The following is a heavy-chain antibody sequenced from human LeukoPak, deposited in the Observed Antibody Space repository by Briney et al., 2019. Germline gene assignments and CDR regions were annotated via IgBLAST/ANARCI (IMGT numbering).Heavy chain of an antibody. Sequence: SETLSPTCAVYGGSFSGYYWSWIRQPPGKGLEWIGEINHSGSTNYNPSLKSRVTISVDTSKNQFSLKLSSVTAADTAVYYCAGPTIAAAGTGPDYWGQGTLVTVSS. V-gene: IGHV4-34*01. CDR2: INHSGST. J-gene: IGHJ4*02. D-gene: IGHD6-13*01. CDR3: AGPTIAAAGTGPDY. CDR1: GGSFSGYY.